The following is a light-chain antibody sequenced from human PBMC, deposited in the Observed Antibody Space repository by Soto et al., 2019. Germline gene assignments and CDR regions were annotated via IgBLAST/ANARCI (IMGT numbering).Light chain of an antibody. J-gene: IGLJ2*01. CDR2: SND. Sequence: QSVLTQPPSASGTPGQRVTISCSGSSSNIVSNSVSWYQQVPGTAPKVLLYSNDQRTSGVPDRFSGSKSGTSASLAISGLQSEDESDYYCATWDDRLNVVVFGGGTKLTVL. CDR1: SSNIVSNS. V-gene: IGLV1-44*01. CDR3: ATWDDRLNVVV.